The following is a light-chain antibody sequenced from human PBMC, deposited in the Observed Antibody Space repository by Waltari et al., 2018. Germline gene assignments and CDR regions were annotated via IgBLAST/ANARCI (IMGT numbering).Light chain of an antibody. CDR3: CSYAGSSTVV. CDR1: SSDVGSYNL. CDR2: EVS. V-gene: IGLV2-23*02. J-gene: IGLJ2*01. Sequence: QSALTQPASVSGSPGQSITISCTGTSSDVGSYNLVSWYQQHPGQAPKLMIYEVSKRPSGVSNLFSGSKSGNTASLTISGLQAEDEADYYCCSYAGSSTVVFGGGTKLTVL.